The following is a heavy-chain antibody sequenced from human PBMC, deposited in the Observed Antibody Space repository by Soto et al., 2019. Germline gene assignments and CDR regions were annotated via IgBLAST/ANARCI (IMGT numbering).Heavy chain of an antibody. Sequence: GGSLRLSCGASGFTFSDYFMSWIRQAPGKGLEWISYISSGYTVYYADSVKGRFTISRDNAKNSLYLEMNSLRAEDTAVYYCAGENYYDGSGYLYYFDYWGQGTPVTVSS. CDR3: AGENYYDGSGYLYYFDY. CDR2: ISSGYTV. J-gene: IGHJ4*02. D-gene: IGHD3-22*01. V-gene: IGHV3-11*01. CDR1: GFTFSDYF.